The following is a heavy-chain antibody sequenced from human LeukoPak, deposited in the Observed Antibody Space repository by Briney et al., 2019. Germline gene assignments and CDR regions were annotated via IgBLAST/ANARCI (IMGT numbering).Heavy chain of an antibody. V-gene: IGHV4-39*01. CDR1: NGSIISHNSY. D-gene: IGHD1-1*01. CDR3: AKLVGTTGYFDL. CDR2: MYYSGTT. J-gene: IGHJ4*02. Sequence: PSETLSLSCTVSNGSIISHNSYWAWVRQPPGKGLEWIVGMYYSGTTYYNPSLQSRITMSVDMAKNHFSLNMTSVSAADTAVYFCAKLVGTTGYFDLWGRGALVTVAS.